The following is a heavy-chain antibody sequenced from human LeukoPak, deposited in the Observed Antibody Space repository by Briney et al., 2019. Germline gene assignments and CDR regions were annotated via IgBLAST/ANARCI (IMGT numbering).Heavy chain of an antibody. CDR3: ARTYYYDSSGNYGYNWFDP. D-gene: IGHD3-22*01. CDR2: IYFSGST. J-gene: IGHJ5*02. Sequence: SETLSLTCTVSGGSISSSGYYWGWIRQPPGKGLEWIGSIYFSGSTYYNPSLKSRVTISVDPSKNQFSLKLSSVTAADTAVYYWARTYYYDSSGNYGYNWFDPWGQGTLVTVSP. V-gene: IGHV4-39*01. CDR1: GGSISSSGYY.